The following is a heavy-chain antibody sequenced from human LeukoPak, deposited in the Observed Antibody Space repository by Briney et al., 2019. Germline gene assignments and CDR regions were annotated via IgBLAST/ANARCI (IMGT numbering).Heavy chain of an antibody. V-gene: IGHV5-51*01. D-gene: IGHD6-19*01. J-gene: IGHJ4*02. CDR3: ARRLGRRLAGDY. CDR2: IYPGDSDT. Sequence: GESLKISCKGSGSSFTSYWIGWVRPLPGKGLEWMGIIYPGDSDTRYSPSFQGQVTISADESIGTAYLQWSSLKASDTAMYYCARRLGRRLAGDYWGQGTLVTVSS. CDR1: GSSFTSYW.